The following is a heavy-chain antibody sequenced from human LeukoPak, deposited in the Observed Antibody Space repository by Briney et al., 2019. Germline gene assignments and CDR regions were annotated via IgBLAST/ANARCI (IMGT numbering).Heavy chain of an antibody. CDR3: ARVLPWLVRSWFDP. J-gene: IGHJ5*02. CDR1: GYTSTGYY. Sequence: ASVKVSCKASGYTSTGYYMHWVRQAPGQGLEWTGWINPNSGGTNYAQKFQGRVTMTRDTSISTAYMELSRLRSDDTAVYYCARVLPWLVRSWFDPWGQGTLVTVSS. V-gene: IGHV1-2*02. D-gene: IGHD6-19*01. CDR2: INPNSGGT.